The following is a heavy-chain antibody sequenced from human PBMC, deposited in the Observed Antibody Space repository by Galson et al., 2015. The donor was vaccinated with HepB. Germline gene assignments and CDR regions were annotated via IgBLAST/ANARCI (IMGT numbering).Heavy chain of an antibody. CDR3: ARLYDFWSGYYRAGMDV. J-gene: IGHJ6*04. Sequence: SLRLSCAASGFTFSSYSMNWVRQAPGKGLEWVSSITSSSSSYIYYADSVKGRFIISRDNAKNSLYLQMNSLRAEDTAVYYCARLYDFWSGYYRAGMDVWGKGTTVTASS. D-gene: IGHD3-3*01. CDR2: ITSSSSSYI. V-gene: IGHV3-21*01. CDR1: GFTFSSYS.